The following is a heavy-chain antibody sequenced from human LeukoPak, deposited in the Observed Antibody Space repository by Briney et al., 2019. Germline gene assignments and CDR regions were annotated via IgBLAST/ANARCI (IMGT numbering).Heavy chain of an antibody. CDR3: ARGGSGDAFDY. J-gene: IGHJ4*02. Sequence: SETLSLTCAVYGGSFSGYYWSWIRQPPGKGLEWIGYVYYTGNTNYPPSLKSRGTISVDTSKNQFSLKLRSVTAADTAVYYCARGGSGDAFDYWGQGTLVIVSS. CDR1: GGSFSGYY. CDR2: VYYTGNT. D-gene: IGHD2-21*02. V-gene: IGHV4-59*01.